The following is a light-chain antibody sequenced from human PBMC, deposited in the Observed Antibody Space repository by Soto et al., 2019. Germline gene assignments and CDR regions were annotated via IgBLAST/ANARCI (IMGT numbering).Light chain of an antibody. CDR1: QGINKF. V-gene: IGKV1-16*01. J-gene: IGKJ4*01. CDR3: QQYESFPLT. Sequence: DIQMTQSPSSLSASVGDSVTITCRASQGINKFLAWFQQKPGTAPKSLISTASRLQSGVPSRFSGSGSGTHFTLTINNLQPEDFATYYYQQYESFPLTFGGGTRVEIE. CDR2: TAS.